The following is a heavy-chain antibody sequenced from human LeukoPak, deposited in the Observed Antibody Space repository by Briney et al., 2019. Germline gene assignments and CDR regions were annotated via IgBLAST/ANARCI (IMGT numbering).Heavy chain of an antibody. V-gene: IGHV4-38-2*02. CDR2: IYHSGST. CDR3: ARRDIELVGWYPFDY. CDR1: GYSISSGYY. J-gene: IGHJ4*02. D-gene: IGHD6-19*01. Sequence: SETLSLTCTVSGYSISSGYYWGWIRQPPGKGLEWIGSIYHSGSTYHNPSLKSRVTISVDTSKNQFSLKLSSVTAADTAVYYCARRDIELVGWYPFDYWGQGTLVTVSS.